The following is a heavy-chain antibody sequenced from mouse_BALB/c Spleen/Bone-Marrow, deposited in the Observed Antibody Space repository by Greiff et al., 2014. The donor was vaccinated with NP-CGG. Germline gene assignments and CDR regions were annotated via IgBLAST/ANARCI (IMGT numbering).Heavy chain of an antibody. D-gene: IGHD1-1*01. V-gene: IGHV3-6*02. CDR2: ISYDGSN. Sequence: DVKLVESGPGLVKPSQSLPLTCSFTGYSITSGYYWNWIRQFPGDKLEWMGYISYDGSNNYSPSLKNRISITRDTSKNQFFLKLNSVTTEDTATYYCARGFITPVVPFAYWGQGTLVTVSA. CDR1: GYSITSGYY. CDR3: ARGFITPVVPFAY. J-gene: IGHJ3*01.